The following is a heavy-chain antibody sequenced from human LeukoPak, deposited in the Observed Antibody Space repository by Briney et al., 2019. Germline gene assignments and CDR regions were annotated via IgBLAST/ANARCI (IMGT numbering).Heavy chain of an antibody. J-gene: IGHJ4*02. D-gene: IGHD4-23*01. Sequence: GGSLRLSCAASGFTVASNHMSWVRQAPGKGLEWVSVIYSGGNTYYADSVKGRFTISRDNSKNTLYLQMNSLRAEDTAVYYCATVGYGGNHYWGQGTLVTVSS. CDR3: ATVGYGGNHY. CDR2: IYSGGNT. V-gene: IGHV3-66*01. CDR1: GFTVASNH.